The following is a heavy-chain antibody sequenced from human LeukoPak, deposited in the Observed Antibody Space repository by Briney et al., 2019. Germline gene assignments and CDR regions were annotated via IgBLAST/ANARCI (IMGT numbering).Heavy chain of an antibody. D-gene: IGHD3-3*01. CDR1: GFTFSSYS. CDR2: ISSSSSTI. CDR3: ARANVNSNYDFWSGPAEYFQH. V-gene: IGHV3-48*01. Sequence: PGGSLRLSCAASGFTFSSYSMNWVRQAPGKGLEWVSYISSSSSTIYYADSVKGRFTISRDNAKSSLYLQMNSLRAEDTAVYYCARANVNSNYDFWSGPAEYFQHWGQGTLVTVSS. J-gene: IGHJ1*01.